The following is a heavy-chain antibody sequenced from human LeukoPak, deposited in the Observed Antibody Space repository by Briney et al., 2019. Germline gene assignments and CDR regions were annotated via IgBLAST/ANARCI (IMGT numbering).Heavy chain of an antibody. CDR1: GGSFSGYY. CDR3: ARDWGGSCSSTTCYVLDY. Sequence: SETLSLTCAVYGGSFSGYYWSWIRQPAGKGLEWIGHIYTSGSASYNPSLKSRVTMSVDTSKNQFSLKLSSVTAADTAVYYCARDWGGSCSSTTCYVLDYWGQGTLVTVSS. J-gene: IGHJ4*02. D-gene: IGHD2-2*01. CDR2: IYTSGSA. V-gene: IGHV4-4*07.